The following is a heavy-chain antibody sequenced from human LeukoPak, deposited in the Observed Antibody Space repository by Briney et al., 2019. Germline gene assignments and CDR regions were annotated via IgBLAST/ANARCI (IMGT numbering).Heavy chain of an antibody. D-gene: IGHD6-19*01. CDR2: ISSSSSYI. J-gene: IGHJ6*03. CDR3: AKGEDGRWLGKLYYYYYMDV. Sequence: GGSLRLSCAASGFTFSSYSMNWVRQAPGKGLEWVSSISSSSSYIYYADSVKGRFTISRDNSKNTLYLQMNSLRAEDTAVYYCAKGEDGRWLGKLYYYYYMDVWGKGTTVTVSS. CDR1: GFTFSSYS. V-gene: IGHV3-21*04.